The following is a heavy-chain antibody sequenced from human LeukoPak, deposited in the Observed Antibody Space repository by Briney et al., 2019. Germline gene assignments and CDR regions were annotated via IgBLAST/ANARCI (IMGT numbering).Heavy chain of an antibody. CDR2: IYYSGST. J-gene: IGHJ4*02. D-gene: IGHD3-16*01. Sequence: PSETPSLTCTVSGGSISSNSYYWGWIRQPPGKGLEWIGSIYYSGSTYCNPSLKSRVTISVDTSKIHLSLKLSSVTAADTAVYYCARWGSYAFDFWGQGTLVTVSS. CDR1: GGSISSNSYY. CDR3: ARWGSYAFDF. V-gene: IGHV4-39*02.